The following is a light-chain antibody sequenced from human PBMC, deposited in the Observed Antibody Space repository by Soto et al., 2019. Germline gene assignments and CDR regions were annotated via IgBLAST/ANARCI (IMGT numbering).Light chain of an antibody. CDR2: VAS. V-gene: IGKV1-39*01. Sequence: DIQMTQSPSSLSASVGDRVTITCRASQSISTYLNWYQQKPGKAPKVLIYVASSLQSGVPSRFSGTGSGTDFILTISSLQPEDFATYYCQQSYSTPLTIGQGTKLEIK. CDR3: QQSYSTPLT. J-gene: IGKJ2*01. CDR1: QSISTY.